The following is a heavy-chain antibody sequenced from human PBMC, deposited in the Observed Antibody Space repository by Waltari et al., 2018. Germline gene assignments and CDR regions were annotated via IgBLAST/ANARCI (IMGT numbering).Heavy chain of an antibody. V-gene: IGHV3-74*01. Sequence: EEQLVESGGGLAQPGESLRLSCAASGFTFSRYWMDWVRQAPGKGLVWVARINGDGSSRTYADSVKGRLTISRDNAKNTLYVQMNRLRAEDTAVYYCARVATKTYSSPVPGRPYYYGMDVWGQGTTVTVSS. CDR2: INGDGSSR. D-gene: IGHD3-22*01. J-gene: IGHJ6*02. CDR1: GFTFSRYW. CDR3: ARVATKTYSSPVPGRPYYYGMDV.